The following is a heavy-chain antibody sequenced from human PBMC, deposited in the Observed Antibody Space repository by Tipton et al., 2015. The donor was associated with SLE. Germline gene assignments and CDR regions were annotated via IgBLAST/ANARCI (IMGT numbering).Heavy chain of an antibody. CDR2: IWYDGNYK. J-gene: IGHJ4*02. D-gene: IGHD2/OR15-2a*01. Sequence: SLRLSCVGSGFPFGSYAIHWVRQPPGKGLEWVAVIWYDGNYKFYADSVKGRFTISRDNPKNTVSLQMNSLRVEDTAVYYCASSLLTGIDYWGQGTRVTVSS. CDR1: GFPFGSYA. V-gene: IGHV3-33*01. CDR3: ASSLLTGIDY.